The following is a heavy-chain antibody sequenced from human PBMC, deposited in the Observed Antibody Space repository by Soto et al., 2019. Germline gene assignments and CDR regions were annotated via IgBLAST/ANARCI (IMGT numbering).Heavy chain of an antibody. CDR1: GYTFTDFD. J-gene: IGHJ6*03. CDR2: MNPDNGNT. D-gene: IGHD6-19*01. Sequence: QVQLEQAGAEVRKPGASVQVSCKTSGYTFTDFDINWARQAPGQGIEWMGWMNPDNGNTRYAQSFECRISLTAETSVRIVYMALSSLKSNDTDVYSCARMAGLQNHYSRDVSGKGTTVTVAS. V-gene: IGHV1-8*01. CDR3: ARMAGLQNHYSRDV.